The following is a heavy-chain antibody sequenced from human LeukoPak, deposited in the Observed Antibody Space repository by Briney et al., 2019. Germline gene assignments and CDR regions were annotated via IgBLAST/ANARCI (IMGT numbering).Heavy chain of an antibody. J-gene: IGHJ4*02. CDR1: GFTFSSYA. D-gene: IGHD2-2*01. V-gene: IGHV3-30-3*01. CDR2: ISYDGSNK. CDR3: ARDRGIYCSSTSCYGNY. Sequence: PGRSLRLSCAASGFTFSSYAMHWVRQAPGKGLEWVAVISYDGSNKYYADSVKGRFTISRDNAKNSLYLQMNSLRDEDTAVYYCARDRGIYCSSTSCYGNYWGQGTLVTVSS.